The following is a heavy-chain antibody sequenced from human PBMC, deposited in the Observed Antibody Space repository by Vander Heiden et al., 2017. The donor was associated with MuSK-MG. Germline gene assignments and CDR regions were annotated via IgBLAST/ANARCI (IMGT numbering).Heavy chain of an antibody. CDR3: ARAERGIAARLRSYGWFDP. V-gene: IGHV1-69*12. CDR2: IIPIFGTA. Sequence: QVQLVQSGAAVKKPGSSVKFSCKSSGGPFSRSAIGWVRQVPGQGLEWMGGIIPIFGTANYAQKFQGRVTITADESTSTAYMELSSLRSEDTAVYYCARAERGIAARLRSYGWFDPWGQGTLGTVAS. J-gene: IGHJ5*02. D-gene: IGHD6-6*01. CDR1: GGPFSRSA.